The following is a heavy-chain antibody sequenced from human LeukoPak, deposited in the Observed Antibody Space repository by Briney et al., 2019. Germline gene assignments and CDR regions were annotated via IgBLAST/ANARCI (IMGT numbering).Heavy chain of an antibody. V-gene: IGHV1-69*05. CDR2: IIPIFGTA. J-gene: IGHJ4*02. D-gene: IGHD3-10*01. Sequence: PVKVSCKASGGTFSSYAISWVRQAPGQGLEWMGRIIPIFGTANYAQKFQGRVTITTDESTSTAYMELSSLRSEDTAVYYCARIGSQNSSPFGYWGQGTLVTVSS. CDR1: GGTFSSYA. CDR3: ARIGSQNSSPFGY.